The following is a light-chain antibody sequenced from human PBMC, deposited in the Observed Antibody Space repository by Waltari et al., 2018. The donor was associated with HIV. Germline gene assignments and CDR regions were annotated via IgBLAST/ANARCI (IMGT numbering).Light chain of an antibody. CDR1: QTIGTN. Sequence: EIVMTQSPATLSVSPGGRATLSCGASQTIGTNLAWYQQKPGQAPRLRIFGASTRATGVPGRFSGSGSGTEFTLTLSSLQSEDFADYYCQQYEAWPVTFGGGTRVDIK. V-gene: IGKV3-15*01. CDR2: GAS. CDR3: QQYEAWPVT. J-gene: IGKJ4*01.